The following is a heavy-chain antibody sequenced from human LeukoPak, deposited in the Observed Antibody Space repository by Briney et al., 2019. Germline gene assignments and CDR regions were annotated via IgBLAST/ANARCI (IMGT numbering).Heavy chain of an antibody. V-gene: IGHV1-3*01. CDR1: GYTFSNYA. J-gene: IGHJ5*02. CDR3: GKSAPSGFDP. Sequence: ASVKVSCKTSGYTFSNYAIQWVRQAPGQGLEWMGWINAGNGDTKYSQKFQGRVTITRDTFASTTYMELSSLRSEDTAVYYCGKSAPSGFDPWGQGTLVTVSS. CDR2: INAGNGDT.